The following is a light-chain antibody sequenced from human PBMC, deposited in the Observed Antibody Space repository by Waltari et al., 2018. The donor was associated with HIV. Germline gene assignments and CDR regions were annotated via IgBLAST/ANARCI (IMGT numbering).Light chain of an antibody. Sequence: QYALTQPAPVSGSPGQSTTLSRTGPSNDVCGYNYVSWYQQHPGKAPKLMIYDVSNRPSGVSNRFSGSKSGNTASLTISGLQAEDEADYYCSSYTSSSTRVFGGGTKLTVL. CDR1: SNDVCGYNY. CDR3: SSYTSSSTRV. CDR2: DVS. J-gene: IGLJ2*01. V-gene: IGLV2-14*03.